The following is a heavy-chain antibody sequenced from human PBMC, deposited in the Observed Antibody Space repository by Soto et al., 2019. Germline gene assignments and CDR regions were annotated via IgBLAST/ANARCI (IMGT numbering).Heavy chain of an antibody. CDR3: ARGTMVVVAAKGNENDAFDI. D-gene: IGHD2-15*01. V-gene: IGHV3-33*01. Sequence: QVQLVESGGGVVQPGRSLRLSCAASGFTFSRYGMHWVRQAPGKGLEWVAVIWYDGSNKYYADSVKGRFTISRDNSKNTLYLQMNSLRAEDTAVYYCARGTMVVVAAKGNENDAFDIWGQGTMVTVSS. CDR1: GFTFSRYG. J-gene: IGHJ3*02. CDR2: IWYDGSNK.